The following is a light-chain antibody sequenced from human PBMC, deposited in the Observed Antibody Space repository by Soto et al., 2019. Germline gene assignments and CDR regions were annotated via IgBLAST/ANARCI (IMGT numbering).Light chain of an antibody. J-gene: IGKJ5*01. Sequence: DIQMTQSPSSLSASVGDRVTITCRASQSISTYLIWYQQKPGKAPKLLIYAASTLQSGVPSRFSGSGSGTDFTLTISSLQPEDFATYFCQQFNSYPITFGQGTRLEI. CDR2: AAS. CDR3: QQFNSYPIT. CDR1: QSISTY. V-gene: IGKV1-39*01.